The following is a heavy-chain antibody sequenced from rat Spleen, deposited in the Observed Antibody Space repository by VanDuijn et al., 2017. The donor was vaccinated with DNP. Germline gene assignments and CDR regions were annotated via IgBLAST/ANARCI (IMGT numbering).Heavy chain of an antibody. Sequence: EVQLVESGGGLVQPGRSLKLSCAASGFTFTNYDMAWVRQAPTKGLEWVASISPTGINTYYRASVKGRFTVSRDNAETSLFLQMDSLRSEDTATYYCTNFAYWGQGTLVTVSS. J-gene: IGHJ3*01. CDR2: ISPTGINT. CDR3: TNFAY. V-gene: IGHV5-25*01. CDR1: GFTFTNYD.